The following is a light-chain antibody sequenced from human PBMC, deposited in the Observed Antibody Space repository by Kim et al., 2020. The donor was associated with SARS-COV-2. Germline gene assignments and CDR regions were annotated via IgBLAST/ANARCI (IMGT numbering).Light chain of an antibody. V-gene: IGKV5-2*01. CDR2: EVT. Sequence: SSSTGDNVNFTCKARQDIDEDVNWYPRKPWGSAVFIIQEVTSLVSGISQRFSGSGSGTDFTLTIQNIQPEDAAYFLCLQHENFPLTFGQGTKLEIK. CDR3: LQHENFPLT. CDR1: QDIDED. J-gene: IGKJ2*01.